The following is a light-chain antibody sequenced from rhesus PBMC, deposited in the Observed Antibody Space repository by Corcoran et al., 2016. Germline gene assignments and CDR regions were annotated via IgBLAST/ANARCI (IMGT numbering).Light chain of an antibody. CDR2: KAS. CDR3: LQYNSDPLT. V-gene: IGKV1-43*02. J-gene: IGKJ4*01. CDR1: QGISTY. Sequence: DIQMTQSPSSLSASVGDRVTITCRASQGISTYLNWYQQKPGKAPKRPIYKASSWESGGPSRFSGSGSGTDFTLTISSLQPEDVATYYCLQYNSDPLTFGGGTKVELK.